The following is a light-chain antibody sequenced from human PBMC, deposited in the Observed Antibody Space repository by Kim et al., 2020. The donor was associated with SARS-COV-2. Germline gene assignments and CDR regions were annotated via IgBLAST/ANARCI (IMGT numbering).Light chain of an antibody. Sequence: GSSVKLTCTLSSGHSSYIIAWHQQQPGKAPRYLMKLEGSGSYNKGSGVPDRFSGSSSGADRYLTISNLQSEDEADYYCETWDSFGVFGGGTQLTVL. V-gene: IGLV4-60*03. J-gene: IGLJ3*02. CDR3: ETWDSFGV. CDR1: SGHSSYI. CDR2: LEGSGSY.